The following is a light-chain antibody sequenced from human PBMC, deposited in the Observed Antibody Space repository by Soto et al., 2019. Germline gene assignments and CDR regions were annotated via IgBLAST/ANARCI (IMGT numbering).Light chain of an antibody. CDR3: QQYNSYSPT. CDR1: QSISSW. Sequence: DIQMTQSRSTLSASVGDRVTITCRASQSISSWLAWYQQKPGKAPRLLINAASNLQSGVPSRFSGCGSGTEFTLTISSLQPDDFATYYCQQYNSYSPTFGQGTTVDI. V-gene: IGKV1-5*01. J-gene: IGKJ1*01. CDR2: AAS.